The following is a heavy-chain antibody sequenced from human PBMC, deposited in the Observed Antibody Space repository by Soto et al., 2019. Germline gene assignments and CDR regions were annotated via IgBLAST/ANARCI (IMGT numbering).Heavy chain of an antibody. J-gene: IGHJ4*02. Sequence: GGSLRLSCAASGFSVSTFGMHWVRQAPGKGLEWVAVISNDGTKKDYADSVRGRFTISRDNSKNTLYLQMNSLRAEDTAVYYCARDRITMVRGVIIGYWGQGTLVTVSS. V-gene: IGHV3-30*03. D-gene: IGHD3-10*01. CDR1: GFSVSTFG. CDR3: ARDRITMVRGVIIGY. CDR2: ISNDGTKK.